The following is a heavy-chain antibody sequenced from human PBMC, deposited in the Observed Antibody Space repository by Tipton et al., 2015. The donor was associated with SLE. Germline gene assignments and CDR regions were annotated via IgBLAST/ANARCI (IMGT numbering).Heavy chain of an antibody. J-gene: IGHJ4*02. CDR3: ARIPYDFWSGNKDY. D-gene: IGHD3-3*01. Sequence: SLRLSCAASGFTFSSYGTHWVRQAPGKGLEWVAVISYDGSNKYYADSVKGRFTISRDNSKNTLYLQMNSLRAEDTAVYYCARIPYDFWSGNKDYWGQGTLVTVSS. V-gene: IGHV3-30*03. CDR2: ISYDGSNK. CDR1: GFTFSSYG.